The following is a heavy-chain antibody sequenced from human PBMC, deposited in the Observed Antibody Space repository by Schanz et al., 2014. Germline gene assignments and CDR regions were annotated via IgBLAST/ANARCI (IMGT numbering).Heavy chain of an antibody. D-gene: IGHD2-15*01. CDR3: AKVREWWPYYFDY. V-gene: IGHV3-23*01. J-gene: IGHJ4*02. CDR1: GFTFSNHA. Sequence: EVQLLESGGGLVQPGGSLRLSCAASGFTFSNHALSWVRQAPGKGLEWVSGIGGSGDSTHYADSVKGRFTISRDNSDNTLFLQMNSLRAEDTAVYYCAKVREWWPYYFDYWGQGTLVTVSS. CDR2: IGGSGDST.